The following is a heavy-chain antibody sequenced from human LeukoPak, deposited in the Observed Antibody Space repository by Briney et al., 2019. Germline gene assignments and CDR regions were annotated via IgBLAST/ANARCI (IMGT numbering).Heavy chain of an antibody. CDR1: GFTFSSYS. Sequence: GGSLRLSCAASGFTFSSYSMNWVRQAPGKGLEWVSVIYSGGSTYYADSVKGRFTISRDNSKDTLYLQMNGLRAEDTAVYFCAKQSAGSAAWYSLHYDFWGQGTLVTVSS. J-gene: IGHJ4*02. D-gene: IGHD6-13*01. V-gene: IGHV3-66*04. CDR3: AKQSAGSAAWYSLHYDF. CDR2: IYSGGST.